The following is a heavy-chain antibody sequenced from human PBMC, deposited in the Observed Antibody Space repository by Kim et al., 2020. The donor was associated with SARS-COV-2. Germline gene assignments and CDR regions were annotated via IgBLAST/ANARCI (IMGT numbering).Heavy chain of an antibody. Sequence: GGSLRPSCAASGFTFSSYSMNWVRQAPGKCLEWSSYISSSSSTIYYADSVKGRFTISRDNAKNSLYLQMNSLRDEDTAVYYCARDSGSSGWAFDYWGQGTLVTVSS. V-gene: IGHV3-48*02. CDR1: GFTFSSYS. D-gene: IGHD6-19*01. J-gene: IGHJ4*02. CDR2: ISSSSSTI. CDR3: ARDSGSSGWAFDY.